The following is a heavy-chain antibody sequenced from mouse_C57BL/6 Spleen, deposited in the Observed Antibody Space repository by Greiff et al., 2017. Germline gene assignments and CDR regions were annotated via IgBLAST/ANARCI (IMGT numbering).Heavy chain of an antibody. CDR2: IRLKSDNYAT. CDR3: TFGYYVGAMDY. CDR1: GFTFSNYW. D-gene: IGHD2-3*01. J-gene: IGHJ4*01. V-gene: IGHV6-3*01. Sequence: EVQLQQSGGGLVQPGGSMKLSCVASGFTFSNYWMNWVRQSPEKGLEWVAQIRLKSDNYATHYAESVKGRFTISRDDSKSSVYLQMNNLRAEDTGIYYCTFGYYVGAMDYWGQGTSVTVSS.